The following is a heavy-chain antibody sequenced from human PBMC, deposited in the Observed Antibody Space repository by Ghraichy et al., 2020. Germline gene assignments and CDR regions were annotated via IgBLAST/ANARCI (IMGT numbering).Heavy chain of an antibody. CDR1: GFTFSSYG. V-gene: IGHV3-33*08. Sequence: GGSLRLSCAASGFTFSSYGMHWVRQAPGKGLEWVAVIWYDGSNKYYADSVKGRFTISRDNSKNTLYLQMNSLRAEDTAVYYCARTKPPTTLSGMDVWGQGTTVTVSS. CDR2: IWYDGSNK. CDR3: ARTKPPTTLSGMDV. J-gene: IGHJ6*02. D-gene: IGHD5-12*01.